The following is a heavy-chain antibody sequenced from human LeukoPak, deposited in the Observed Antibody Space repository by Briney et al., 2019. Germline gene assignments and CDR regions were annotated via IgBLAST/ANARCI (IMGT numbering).Heavy chain of an antibody. V-gene: IGHV4-31*03. Sequence: SQTLSLTCTVSGGSISSGGYYWSWIRQHPGKGLEWIGYIYHSGSTYYNASLKSRVTISVDTSKNQFSLKLSSVTAADTAVYYCARGGDYYDSSALFDYWGQGTLVTVSS. CDR3: ARGGDYYDSSALFDY. D-gene: IGHD3-22*01. CDR1: GGSISSGGYY. J-gene: IGHJ4*02. CDR2: IYHSGST.